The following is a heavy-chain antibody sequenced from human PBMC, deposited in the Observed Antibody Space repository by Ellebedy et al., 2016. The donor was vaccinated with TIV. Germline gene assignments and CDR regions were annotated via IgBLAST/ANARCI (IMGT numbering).Heavy chain of an antibody. CDR3: ASQNGAYCSSHTCSHGLDY. CDR2: VSFNGTLQ. CDR1: GFIFGSYG. V-gene: IGHV3-30*03. J-gene: IGHJ4*02. Sequence: GESLKISCAASGFIFGSYGMHWVRQTPGRGLEWVAAVSFNGTLQYYAESVKGRFTVSRDNAKTTLYLHMDSLRVEDTGIYYCASQNGAYCSSHTCSHGLDYWGQGTPVTVSS. D-gene: IGHD2-2*01.